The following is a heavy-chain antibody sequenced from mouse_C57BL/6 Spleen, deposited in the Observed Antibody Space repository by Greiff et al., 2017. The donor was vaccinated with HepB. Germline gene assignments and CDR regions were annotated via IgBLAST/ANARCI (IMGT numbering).Heavy chain of an antibody. D-gene: IGHD2-4*01. CDR2: IYPGSGNT. V-gene: IGHV1-76*01. J-gene: IGHJ3*01. CDR1: GYTFTDYY. Sequence: QVQLQQSGAELVRPGASVKLSCKASGYTFTDYYINWVKQRPGQGLEWIARIYPGSGNTYYNEKFKGKATLTAEKSSSTAYMQLSSLTSEDSAVYFCARRGVYYDYDWFAYWGQGTLVTVSA. CDR3: ARRGVYYDYDWFAY.